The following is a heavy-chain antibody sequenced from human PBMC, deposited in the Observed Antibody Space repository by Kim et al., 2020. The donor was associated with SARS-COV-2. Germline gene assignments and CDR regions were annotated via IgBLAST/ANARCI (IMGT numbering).Heavy chain of an antibody. Sequence: GGSLRLSCAASGFTFSRYAMSWVRQAPGKGLEWVSAIRGIGGGTFYADSVKGRFTISRDISRDTVSLQRRSLTVEDSAVYYCAKGPTAGEAGIDYWGQGTLVTVSS. CDR2: IRGIGGGT. J-gene: IGHJ4*02. V-gene: IGHV3-23*01. CDR3: AKGPTAGEAGIDY. D-gene: IGHD2-8*02. CDR1: GFTFSRYA.